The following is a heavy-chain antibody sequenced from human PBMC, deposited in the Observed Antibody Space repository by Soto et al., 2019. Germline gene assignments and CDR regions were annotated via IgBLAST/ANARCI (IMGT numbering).Heavy chain of an antibody. CDR2: ISSGSSYI. D-gene: IGHD3-10*01. J-gene: IGHJ6*02. CDR1: GFTFSSYS. Sequence: PGGSLRLSCAASGFTFSSYSMNWVRQAPGKGLEWVSSISSGSSYIYYADSVKGRFTISRDNAKNSLYLQMNSLRAEDTAVYYCARSSGGSGQLLNYYGMDVWGQVTTVTVS. V-gene: IGHV3-21*06. CDR3: ARSSGGSGQLLNYYGMDV.